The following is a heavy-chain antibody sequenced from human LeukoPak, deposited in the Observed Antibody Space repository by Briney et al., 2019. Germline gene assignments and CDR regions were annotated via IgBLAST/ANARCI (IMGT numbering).Heavy chain of an antibody. D-gene: IGHD6-13*01. J-gene: IGHJ4*02. CDR1: GYTFTGYY. Sequence: ASVKVSCKASGYTFTGYYMHWVRQAPGQGVEWMGWINPNSGGTNYAQKFQGRVTMTRDTSISTAYMELSRLRSDDTAVYYCARGGLVRQQLAKQNSLKFDYWGQGTLVTVSS. CDR2: INPNSGGT. V-gene: IGHV1-2*02. CDR3: ARGGLVRQQLAKQNSLKFDY.